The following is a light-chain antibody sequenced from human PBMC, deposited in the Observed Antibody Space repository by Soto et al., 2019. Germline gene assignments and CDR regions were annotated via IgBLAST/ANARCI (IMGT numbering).Light chain of an antibody. CDR1: SSDVGGYNY. V-gene: IGLV2-14*03. Sequence: QSALTQPASVSGSPGQSSTISCTGTSSDVGGYNYVSWYQHHPGKAPKLIIYDVTNRPSGVSNPFSGSKSGNTASLTISGLQPEDEADYYCSSYTTSNTRQIVFGTGTKLT. CDR3: SSYTTSNTRQIV. J-gene: IGLJ1*01. CDR2: DVT.